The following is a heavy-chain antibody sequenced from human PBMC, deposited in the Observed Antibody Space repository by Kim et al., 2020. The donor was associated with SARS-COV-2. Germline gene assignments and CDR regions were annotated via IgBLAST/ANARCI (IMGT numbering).Heavy chain of an antibody. Sequence: SETLSLTCAVYGGSFSGYYWSWIRQPPGKGLEWIGEINHSGSTNYNPSLKSRVTISVDTSKNQFSLKLSSVTAADTAVYYCARGMGEGYGSGNNWFDPWGQGTLVTVSS. J-gene: IGHJ5*02. D-gene: IGHD3-10*01. CDR2: INHSGST. CDR3: ARGMGEGYGSGNNWFDP. V-gene: IGHV4-34*01. CDR1: GGSFSGYY.